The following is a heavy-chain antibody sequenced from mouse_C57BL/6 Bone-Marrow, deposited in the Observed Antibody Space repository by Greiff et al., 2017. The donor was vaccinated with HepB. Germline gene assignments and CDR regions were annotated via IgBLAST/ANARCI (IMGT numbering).Heavy chain of an antibody. Sequence: EVKLMESGGGLVKPGGSLKLSCAASGFTFSSYAMSWVRQTPETRLEWVATISDGGSYTYYPANVKGRFTISRDNAKNNLYLQMSHLKSEDTAMYYCARGPLLSAWFAYWGQGTLVTVSA. CDR1: GFTFSSYA. CDR3: ARGPLLSAWFAY. V-gene: IGHV5-4*03. CDR2: ISDGGSYT. J-gene: IGHJ3*01. D-gene: IGHD6-1*01.